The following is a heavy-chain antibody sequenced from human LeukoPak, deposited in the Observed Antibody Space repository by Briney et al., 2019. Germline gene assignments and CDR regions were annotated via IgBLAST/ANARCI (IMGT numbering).Heavy chain of an antibody. J-gene: IGHJ4*02. Sequence: GGSLRLSCAASRFTFDDYAMHWVRQAPGKGLEWVSLISGNGYRTYYADSVKGLFTISRDNRKNSLYLQMNSLRTEDTALYYCAKGSVDTAMATDYWGQGTLVSVSS. V-gene: IGHV3-43*02. CDR2: ISGNGYRT. D-gene: IGHD5-18*01. CDR3: AKGSVDTAMATDY. CDR1: RFTFDDYA.